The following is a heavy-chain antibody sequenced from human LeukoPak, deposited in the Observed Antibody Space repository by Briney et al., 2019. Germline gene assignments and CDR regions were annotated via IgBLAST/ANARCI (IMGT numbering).Heavy chain of an antibody. CDR1: GGSISSSSYY. Sequence: SETLSLTCTVSGGSISSSSYYWGWIRQPPGKGLEWIGSIYYSGSTYYNPSLKSRVTISVDTSKNQFSLKLSSVTAADTAMYYCARGILVSGEFHDAFNIWGQGTVVTVSS. CDR2: IYYSGST. CDR3: ARGILVSGEFHDAFNI. D-gene: IGHD4-17*01. J-gene: IGHJ3*02. V-gene: IGHV4-39*07.